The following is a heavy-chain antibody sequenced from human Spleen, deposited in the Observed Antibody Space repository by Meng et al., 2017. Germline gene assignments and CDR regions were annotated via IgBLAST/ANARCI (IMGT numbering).Heavy chain of an antibody. D-gene: IGHD3-22*01. CDR3: ARGEHRYDSSGYYYLLPYYGMDV. CDR1: GGSISSGSYY. Sequence: SETLSLTCTVSGGSISSGSYYWSWIRQPAGKGLEWIGRIYTSGSTNYNPSLKSRVTISVDTSKNQFSLKLSSVTAADTAVYYCARGEHRYDSSGYYYLLPYYGMDVWGQGTTVTVSS. J-gene: IGHJ6*02. V-gene: IGHV4-61*02. CDR2: IYTSGST.